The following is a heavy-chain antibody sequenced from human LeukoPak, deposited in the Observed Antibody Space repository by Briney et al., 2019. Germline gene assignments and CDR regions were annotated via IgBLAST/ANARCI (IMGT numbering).Heavy chain of an antibody. CDR2: SYSGGST. V-gene: IGHV3-53*01. CDR1: GLTVSSNY. CDR3: ARGGDSSGQLFDP. D-gene: IGHD3-22*01. Sequence: GGSLRLSCAASGLTVSSNYMSWVRQAPGKGLEWVSVSYSGGSTYYADSVKGRFTISRDNSKNTLYLQMNSLRAEDTAVYYCARGGDSSGQLFDPWGQGTLVTVSS. J-gene: IGHJ5*02.